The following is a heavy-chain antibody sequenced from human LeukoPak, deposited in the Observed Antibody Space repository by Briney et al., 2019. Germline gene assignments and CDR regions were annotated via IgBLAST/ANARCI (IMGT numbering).Heavy chain of an antibody. V-gene: IGHV3-20*04. CDR3: ARDPTFSGDYGGNYFDY. D-gene: IGHD4-17*01. CDR2: INWNGGST. CDR1: GFTFDDYG. Sequence: AGGSLRLSCAASGFTFDDYGMSWVRQAPGKGLEWVSGINWNGGSTGYADSVKGRFTISRDNAKNSLYLQMNSLRAEDTALYYCARDPTFSGDYGGNYFDYWGQGTLVTVSS. J-gene: IGHJ4*02.